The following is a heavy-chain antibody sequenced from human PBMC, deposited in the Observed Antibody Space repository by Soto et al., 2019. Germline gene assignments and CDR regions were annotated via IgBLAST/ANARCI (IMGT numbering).Heavy chain of an antibody. CDR3: AIHVRGWQLMLDN. V-gene: IGHV4-39*01. J-gene: IGHJ4*02. CDR2: IYFSGST. CDR1: GGSISSSSYY. D-gene: IGHD6-13*01. Sequence: QLQLQESGPGLVKASETPSLSCTVYGGSISSSSYYWGWIRQPPGKGLEWIGSIYFSGSTHYNVSLTSRVTISVDTSRNQFSLKLSSVPATDTAVYDCAIHVRGWQLMLDNWGQGSLVTVSS.